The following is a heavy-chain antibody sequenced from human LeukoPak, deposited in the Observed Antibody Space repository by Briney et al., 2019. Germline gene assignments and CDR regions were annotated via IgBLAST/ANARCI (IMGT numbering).Heavy chain of an antibody. D-gene: IGHD5-24*01. CDR2: IYYSGST. Sequence: NPSETLSLTCTVSGGSISSYYWSWIRQPPGKGLEWIGYIYYSGSTNYNPSLKNRVTISVDTSKNQFSLKLSSVTAADTAVYYCARAKAPQRGYYFDYWGQGTLVTVSS. CDR3: ARAKAPQRGYYFDY. V-gene: IGHV4-59*01. J-gene: IGHJ4*02. CDR1: GGSISSYY.